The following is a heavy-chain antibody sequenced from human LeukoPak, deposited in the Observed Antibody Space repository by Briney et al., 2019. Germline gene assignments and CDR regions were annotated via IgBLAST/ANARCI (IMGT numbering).Heavy chain of an antibody. CDR2: INHSGST. D-gene: IGHD6-13*01. V-gene: IGHV4-34*01. J-gene: IGHJ3*02. CDR1: GGSFSGYY. Sequence: PSETLSLTCAVYGGSFSGYYWSWIRQPPGKGLEWIGEINHSGSTNYNPSLKSRVTISVDTSKNQFSLKLSSVTAADTAVYYCARAGSIAAAGIDAFDIWGQGTMVTVSS. CDR3: ARAGSIAAAGIDAFDI.